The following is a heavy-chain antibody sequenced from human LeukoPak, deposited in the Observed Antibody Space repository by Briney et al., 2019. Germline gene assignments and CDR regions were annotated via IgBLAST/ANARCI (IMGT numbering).Heavy chain of an antibody. CDR1: GYTFTGYY. CDR2: INPNSGGT. CDR3: ARGRMVYANSFDY. Sequence: ASLKVSCKASGYTFTGYYMHWVRQAPGQGLEWMGWINPNSGGTNYAQKFQGRVTMTRDTSISTAYMELSRLRSDDTAVYYCARGRMVYANSFDYWGQGTLVTVSS. D-gene: IGHD2-8*01. V-gene: IGHV1-2*02. J-gene: IGHJ4*02.